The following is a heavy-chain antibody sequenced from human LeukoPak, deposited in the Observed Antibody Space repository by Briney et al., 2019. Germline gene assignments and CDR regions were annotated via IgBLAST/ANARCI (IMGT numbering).Heavy chain of an antibody. CDR1: GLTLSNYW. CDR2: MNNDGSGT. Sequence: PGGSLRLSCAASGLTLSNYWMHWVRQAPGKGLVWVSRMNNDGSGTTYADSVRGRFTISRDNAKNTPYLQMNSLRVEDTAVYFCAREIMVSREWYFDLWGRGTLVTVAS. J-gene: IGHJ2*01. V-gene: IGHV3-74*01. CDR3: AREIMVSREWYFDL. D-gene: IGHD2-21*01.